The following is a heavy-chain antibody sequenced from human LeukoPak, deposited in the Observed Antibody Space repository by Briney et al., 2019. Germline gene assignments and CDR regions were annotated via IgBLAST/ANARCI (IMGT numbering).Heavy chain of an antibody. CDR3: VFRFYYDSSGYYPSDF. CDR2: VYSGGST. V-gene: IGHV3-53*04. CDR1: GFNVSSKY. Sequence: GGSLRLSCAASGFNVSSKYMSWVRQPPGKGLEWVSVVYSGGSTYYADSVKGRFTISRHNSKNTLYLQMNSLRAEDTAVYYGVFRFYYDSSGYYPSDFWGQGTLVTVSS. J-gene: IGHJ4*02. D-gene: IGHD3-22*01.